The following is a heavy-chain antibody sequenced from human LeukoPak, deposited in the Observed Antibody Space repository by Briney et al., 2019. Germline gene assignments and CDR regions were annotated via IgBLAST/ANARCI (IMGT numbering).Heavy chain of an antibody. CDR1: GFTFSSYA. Sequence: GGSLRLSCAASGFTFSSYAMHWARQAPGKGLEWVAVISYDGSNKYYADSVKGRFTISRDNSKNTLYLQMNSLRAEDTAVYYCARSVGAPDYWGQGTLVTVSS. V-gene: IGHV3-30-3*01. CDR3: ARSVGAPDY. J-gene: IGHJ4*02. CDR2: ISYDGSNK. D-gene: IGHD1-26*01.